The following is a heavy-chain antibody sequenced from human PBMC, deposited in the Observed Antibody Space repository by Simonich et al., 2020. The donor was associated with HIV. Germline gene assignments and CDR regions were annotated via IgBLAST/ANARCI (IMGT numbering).Heavy chain of an antibody. V-gene: IGHV4-38-2*01. Sequence: QVQLQESGPGLVKPSETLSLTCAVSGYSISSGYYWGWIRQPPGKGLEWIGSIYRRWSTYYNPSLKSRVTISVDTSKNQFSLKLSSVTAADTAVYYCARGLAARLSHFDYWGQGTLVTVSS. D-gene: IGHD6-6*01. CDR2: IYRRWST. CDR1: GYSISSGYY. CDR3: ARGLAARLSHFDY. J-gene: IGHJ4*02.